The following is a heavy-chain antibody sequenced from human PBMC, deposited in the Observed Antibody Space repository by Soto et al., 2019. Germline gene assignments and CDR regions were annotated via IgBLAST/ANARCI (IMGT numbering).Heavy chain of an antibody. D-gene: IGHD4-17*01. J-gene: IGHJ4*02. V-gene: IGHV4-59*01. CDR1: GGSISSYY. Sequence: PSETLSLTCTVSGGSISSYYWSWIRQPPGKGLEWIGYIYYSGSTNYNPSLKSRVTISVDTSKNQFSLKLSSVTAADTAVYYCAREQNHYGDYYYSDYWGQETLVTVS. CDR2: IYYSGST. CDR3: AREQNHYGDYYYSDY.